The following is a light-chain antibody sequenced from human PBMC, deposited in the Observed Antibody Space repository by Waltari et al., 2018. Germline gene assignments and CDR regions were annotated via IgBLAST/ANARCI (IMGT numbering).Light chain of an antibody. V-gene: IGLV3-21*04. CDR3: QVWDDTTNSGV. CDR1: NIERKS. CDR2: YDS. J-gene: IGLJ3*02. Sequence: YVVTQPPSVSVAPGKTATLTCGGANIERKSVNWYQQKPGQAPVLVIFYDSDRPSGIPERFSGSNSGNTATLTISWVEAGDETDYHCQVWDDTTNSGVFGGGTRLTVL.